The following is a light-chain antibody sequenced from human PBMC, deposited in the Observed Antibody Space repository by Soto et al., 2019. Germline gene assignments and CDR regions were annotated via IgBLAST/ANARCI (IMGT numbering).Light chain of an antibody. V-gene: IGLV1-40*01. CDR3: QSYDSHLRGDV. CDR1: SSNIGTGYD. J-gene: IGLJ1*01. CDR2: GNT. Sequence: QSVLTQPPSVSGAPGQRVTISCTGGSSNIGTGYDVHWYQQLPGTAPKLLIYGNTNRPSGVPDRFSGSKSGTSASLAITGLQAEDEADSYCQSYDSHLRGDVFGTGTKVTVL.